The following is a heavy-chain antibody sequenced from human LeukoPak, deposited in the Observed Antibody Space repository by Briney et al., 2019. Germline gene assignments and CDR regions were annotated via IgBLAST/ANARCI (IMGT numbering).Heavy chain of an antibody. V-gene: IGHV4-30-2*01. D-gene: IGHD2-15*01. Sequence: PSQTLSLTCAVSGGSISSGGYSWSWIRQPPGKGLEWIGYIYHSGSTYYNPSLKSRVTTSVDRSKNQFSLKLSSVTAADTAVYYCARGGYCSGGSCYQKYGMDVWGQGTTVTVSS. CDR2: IYHSGST. CDR1: GGSISSGGYS. CDR3: ARGGYCSGGSCYQKYGMDV. J-gene: IGHJ6*02.